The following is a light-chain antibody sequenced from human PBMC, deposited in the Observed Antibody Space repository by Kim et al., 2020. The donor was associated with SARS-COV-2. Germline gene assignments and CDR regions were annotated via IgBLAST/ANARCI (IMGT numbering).Light chain of an antibody. CDR1: QSVSNN. CDR3: HQYNDWPPGDT. V-gene: IGKV3-15*01. Sequence: SPGERATRSCRASQSVSNNLAWYQHKPGQPPRLLIYGASTRATGVPARFSGRGSGTDFTLTVTSLQSEDFAVYYCHQYNDWPPGDTFGQGTKLEIK. CDR2: GAS. J-gene: IGKJ2*01.